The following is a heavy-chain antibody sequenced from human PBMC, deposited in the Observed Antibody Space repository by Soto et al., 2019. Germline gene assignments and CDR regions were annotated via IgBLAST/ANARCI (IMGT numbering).Heavy chain of an antibody. D-gene: IGHD2-21*01. CDR2: INAGNGNT. Sequence: ASVKVSCKASGYTFTSYAIDWVRQAPGQRLEWMGWINAGNGNTKYSQKFQGRVTITRDTSASTAYMELSSLRSEDTAVYYCARDPSAGDSAGYWGQGTLVTVSS. J-gene: IGHJ4*02. CDR1: GYTFTSYA. V-gene: IGHV1-3*01. CDR3: ARDPSAGDSAGY.